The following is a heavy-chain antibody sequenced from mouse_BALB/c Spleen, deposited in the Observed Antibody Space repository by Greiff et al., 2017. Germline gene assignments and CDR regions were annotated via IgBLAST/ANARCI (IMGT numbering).Heavy chain of an antibody. Sequence: EVQLQESGPGLVKPSQSLFLTCTVTGYSITSDYAWNWIRQFPGNKLEWMGYISYSGSTSYNPSLKSRISITRDTSKNQFFLQLNSVTTEDTATYYCAYYRYDAAMDYWGQGTSVTVSS. J-gene: IGHJ4*01. V-gene: IGHV3-2*02. CDR3: AYYRYDAAMDY. CDR2: ISYSGST. D-gene: IGHD2-14*01. CDR1: GYSITSDYA.